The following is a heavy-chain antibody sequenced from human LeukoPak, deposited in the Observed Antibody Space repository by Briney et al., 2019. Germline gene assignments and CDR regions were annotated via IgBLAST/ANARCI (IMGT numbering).Heavy chain of an antibody. CDR3: ARADSSGYSLDENFDY. Sequence: SVKLSCKASGGTLSSYALNWVRQAPGQGLEWIGRIIPIFAIVNYAQNFQGRVTITADKSTNTAYMELSSLRFEDTAFYYCARADSSGYSLDENFDYWGQGTLVTVSS. J-gene: IGHJ4*02. V-gene: IGHV1-69*04. CDR2: IIPIFAIV. D-gene: IGHD3-22*01. CDR1: GGTLSSYA.